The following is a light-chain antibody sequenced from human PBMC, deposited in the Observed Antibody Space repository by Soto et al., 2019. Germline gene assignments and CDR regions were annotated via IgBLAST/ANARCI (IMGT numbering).Light chain of an antibody. Sequence: QSVLTQSPSASASVGASVKLTCTLSSGPSSYAIAWHQQQPEKAPRYLMKLNSDGSHNKGDGIPDRFSGSSSGAEHYLTISSLQSEDEADYYCQTWGTGPHVVFGGGTKVTVL. J-gene: IGLJ2*01. V-gene: IGLV4-69*01. CDR2: LNSDGSH. CDR3: QTWGTGPHVV. CDR1: SGPSSYA.